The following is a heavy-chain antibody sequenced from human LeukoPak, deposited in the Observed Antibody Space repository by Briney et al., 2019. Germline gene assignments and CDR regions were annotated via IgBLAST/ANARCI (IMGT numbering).Heavy chain of an antibody. Sequence: PSETLSLTCTASGAFIGSYYWSWIRQPPGRGLEWIGYISPTAYTIYTPSLKSRVTISREMSANQFSLILSSVTAEDTAVYYCTRHDVVPVIGHGMAVWGQGTTVTVSS. CDR1: GAFIGSYY. CDR2: ISPTAYT. J-gene: IGHJ6*02. CDR3: TRHDVVPVIGHGMAV. D-gene: IGHD3-10*01. V-gene: IGHV4-59*08.